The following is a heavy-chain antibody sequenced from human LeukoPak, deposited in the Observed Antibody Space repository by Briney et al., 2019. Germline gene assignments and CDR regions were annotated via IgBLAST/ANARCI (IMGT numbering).Heavy chain of an antibody. J-gene: IGHJ4*02. Sequence: GASVKVSCKASGYTFTGYYMHWVRQAPGQGLEWMGWINPNSGGTNYAQKFQGRVTMTRDTSISTAYMELSRLRSDDTAVYYCARGLVPAAPGGDYWGQGTLVTVSS. V-gene: IGHV1-2*02. CDR2: INPNSGGT. CDR3: ARGLVPAAPGGDY. CDR1: GYTFTGYY. D-gene: IGHD2-2*01.